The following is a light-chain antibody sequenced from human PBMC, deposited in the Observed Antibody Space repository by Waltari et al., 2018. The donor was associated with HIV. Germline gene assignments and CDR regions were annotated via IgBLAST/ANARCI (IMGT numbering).Light chain of an antibody. J-gene: IGLJ1*01. CDR2: DVP. CDR3: TAYKYSTSSSV. V-gene: IGLV2-14*03. Sequence: QSALTQPASVSGSPGQSITISCLGSNNDVGDSNPVAWYQQHPGKAPKRLIYDVPNRPPGVPNRFSCSKSGNTASLAISGVQAEDWAYYFCTAYKYSTSSSVFGTGTKVTVL. CDR1: NNDVGDSNP.